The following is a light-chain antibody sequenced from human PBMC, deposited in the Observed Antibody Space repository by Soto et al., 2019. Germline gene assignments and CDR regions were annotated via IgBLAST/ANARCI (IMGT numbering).Light chain of an antibody. CDR3: AAWYDSLNGVV. CDR1: SSNIGSYT. Sequence: QSVLTQPPSASGTPGQRVTISCSGSSSNIGSYTVNWYQQLPGTAPKLLIYSNNQRPSGVPDRFSGSKSGTSVSLAISGRQSEDEDDYYCAAWYDSLNGVVFGGGTKLTVL. CDR2: SNN. V-gene: IGLV1-44*01. J-gene: IGLJ2*01.